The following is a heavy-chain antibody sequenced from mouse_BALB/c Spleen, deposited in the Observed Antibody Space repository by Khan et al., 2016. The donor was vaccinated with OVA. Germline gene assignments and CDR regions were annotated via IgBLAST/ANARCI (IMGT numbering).Heavy chain of an antibody. J-gene: IGHJ3*01. V-gene: IGHV5-6*02. D-gene: IGHD1-1*01. CDR2: ISSGGSYT. Sequence: EVKLEESGGDLVKPGGSLKLSYAASGFTFSTYGMSWVRQTPDKRLEWVATISSGGSYTYYPDSVKGRFTISRDNAKNTLYLQMSSLKSEDTAMYYCARLAYYYGSEGFAYWGQGTLVTVSA. CDR1: GFTFSTYG. CDR3: ARLAYYYGSEGFAY.